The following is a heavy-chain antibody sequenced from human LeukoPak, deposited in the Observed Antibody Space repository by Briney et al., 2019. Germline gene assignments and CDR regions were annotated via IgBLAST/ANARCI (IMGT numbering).Heavy chain of an antibody. CDR3: AREGRDGYNLDY. CDR2: ISSSSSYI. V-gene: IGHV3-21*01. Sequence: GGSLRLSCAASGFTFSSYSMNWVRQAPGKGLEWVSSISSSSSYIYYADSVKGRFTISRDNSKNTLYLQMNSLRAEDTAVYYCAREGRDGYNLDYWGQGTLVTVSS. D-gene: IGHD5-24*01. CDR1: GFTFSSYS. J-gene: IGHJ4*02.